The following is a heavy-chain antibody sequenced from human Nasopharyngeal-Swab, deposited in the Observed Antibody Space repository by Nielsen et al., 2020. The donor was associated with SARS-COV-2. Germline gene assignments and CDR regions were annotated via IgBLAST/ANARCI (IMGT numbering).Heavy chain of an antibody. J-gene: IGHJ3*02. V-gene: IGHV3-64D*06. Sequence: GGSLRLSCSASGSTFSIYAMHWVRQAPGKGLEYVSTINDYENRLYYADSVKGRFAISRDNSKNTLYLQMSSLRAEDTAVYWCVKDLRGKYAFDIWGQGTMVTVSS. D-gene: IGHD3-16*01. CDR1: GSTFSIYA. CDR2: INDYENRL. CDR3: VKDLRGKYAFDI.